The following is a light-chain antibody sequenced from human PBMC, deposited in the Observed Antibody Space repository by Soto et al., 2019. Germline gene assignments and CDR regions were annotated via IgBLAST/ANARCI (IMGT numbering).Light chain of an antibody. CDR2: DAS. CDR1: QSVSSY. Sequence: EIVLTQSPATLSLSPGERATLSCRASQSVSSYLAWYQQKPGQAPRLLIYDASNRATGIPARFSGSGSGTDFTLTIASLEPEDFAVYYCQQRVSWPLTFGQGTKVDIK. CDR3: QQRVSWPLT. J-gene: IGKJ1*01. V-gene: IGKV3-11*01.